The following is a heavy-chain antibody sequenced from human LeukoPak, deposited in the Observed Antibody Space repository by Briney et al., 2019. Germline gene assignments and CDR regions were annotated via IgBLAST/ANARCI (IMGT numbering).Heavy chain of an antibody. CDR3: ARAFTRDGPDY. CDR1: GYTFTSYY. D-gene: IGHD5-24*01. Sequence: ASVRVSCKASGYTFTSYYMHWVPHAPGEGLERMGIIKPSGGGTSYAQKLQGRVTMTRDTSTSTVYMELSSLRSEDTAVYYCARAFTRDGPDYGGQGTLVTVPS. J-gene: IGHJ4*02. CDR2: IKPSGGGT. V-gene: IGHV1-46*04.